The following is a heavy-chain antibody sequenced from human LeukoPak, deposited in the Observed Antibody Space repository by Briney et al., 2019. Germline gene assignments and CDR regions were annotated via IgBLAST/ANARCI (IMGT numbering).Heavy chain of an antibody. Sequence: GGSLRLSCAASGFTFSSYAMHWVRQAPGRGLEWVAVISYDGSNKYYADSVKGRFTISRDNSKNTLYLQMNSLRAEDTAVYYCARVDGSGSYPLDYWGQGTLVTVSS. CDR3: ARVDGSGSYPLDY. D-gene: IGHD3-10*01. CDR2: ISYDGSNK. CDR1: GFTFSSYA. V-gene: IGHV3-30-3*01. J-gene: IGHJ4*02.